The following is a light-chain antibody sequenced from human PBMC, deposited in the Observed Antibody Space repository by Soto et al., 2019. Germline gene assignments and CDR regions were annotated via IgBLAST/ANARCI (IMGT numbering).Light chain of an antibody. J-gene: IGKJ1*01. CDR2: AAS. CDR1: QSISSS. CDR3: QQSYSTPWT. Sequence: DIQMTQSPSSLSASVGDRVTITCRASQSISSSLNWYQQKPGKAPKLLIYAASSLQSGVPSRFSGSGSGTDFPLTISSLQPEDFATYYCQQSYSTPWTFGQGTKVEIK. V-gene: IGKV1-39*01.